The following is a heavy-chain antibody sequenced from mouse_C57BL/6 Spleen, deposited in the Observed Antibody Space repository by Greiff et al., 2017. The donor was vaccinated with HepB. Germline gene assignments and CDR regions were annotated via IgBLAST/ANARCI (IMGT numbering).Heavy chain of an antibody. CDR1: GYTFTSYW. CDR3: AREEKCYEAWFAY. D-gene: IGHD1-1*01. J-gene: IGHJ3*01. V-gene: IGHV1-72*01. Sequence: VQLQQSGAELVKPGASVKLSCKASGYTFTSYWMHWVKQRPGRGLEWIGRIDPNSGGTKYNEKFKSKAKLTVDKHSSTDYMQLSSLTSEDSAVYDWAREEKCYEAWFAYWGQGTLVTVSA. CDR2: IDPNSGGT.